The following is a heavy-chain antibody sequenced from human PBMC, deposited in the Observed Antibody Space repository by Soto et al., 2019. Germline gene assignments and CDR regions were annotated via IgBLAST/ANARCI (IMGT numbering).Heavy chain of an antibody. CDR1: GGSISSGVYY. CDR3: ARDVDSYGSGSNGTVV. D-gene: IGHD3-10*01. J-gene: IGHJ6*01. V-gene: IGHV4-31*03. CDR2: IYYSGST. Sequence: PSETLSLTCTVSGGSISSGVYYWSWIRQYPGQGLEWIGYIYYSGSTYYNPSLKSRVTMSVDTSKNQFSLKLSSVTAADTAVYYCARDVDSYGSGSNGTVVWG.